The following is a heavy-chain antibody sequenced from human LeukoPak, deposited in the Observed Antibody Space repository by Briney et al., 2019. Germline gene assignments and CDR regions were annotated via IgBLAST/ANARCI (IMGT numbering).Heavy chain of an antibody. CDR2: IIPIFGTA. CDR1: GGTFSSYA. D-gene: IGHD3-3*01. J-gene: IGHJ4*02. Sequence: SVQVSCKASGGTFSSYAISWVRQAPGQGLEWMGGIIPIFGTANYAQKFQGRVTITADESTSTAYMELSSLRSEDTAVYYCARVTIFGVVIKEFDYWGQGTLVTVSS. V-gene: IGHV1-69*13. CDR3: ARVTIFGVVIKEFDY.